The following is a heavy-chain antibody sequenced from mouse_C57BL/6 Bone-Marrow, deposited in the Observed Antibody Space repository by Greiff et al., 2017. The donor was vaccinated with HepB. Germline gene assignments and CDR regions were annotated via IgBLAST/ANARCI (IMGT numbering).Heavy chain of an antibody. CDR3: TGDSSGYVGFAY. Sequence: EVQRVESGAELVRPGASVKLSCTASGFNIKDDYMHWVKQRPEQGLEWIGWIDPENGDTEYASKFQGKATITADTSSNTAYLQLSSLTSEDTAVYYCTGDSSGYVGFAYWGQGTLVTVSA. CDR2: IDPENGDT. CDR1: GFNIKDDY. V-gene: IGHV14-4*01. J-gene: IGHJ3*01. D-gene: IGHD3-2*02.